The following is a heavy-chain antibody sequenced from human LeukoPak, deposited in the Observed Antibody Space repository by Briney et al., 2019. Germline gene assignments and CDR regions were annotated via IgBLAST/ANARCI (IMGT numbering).Heavy chain of an antibody. J-gene: IGHJ5*02. V-gene: IGHV3-30*04. CDR3: ARDLRRYCSGGSCYGGFDP. Sequence: GGSLRLSCSASGFTFSSYAMHWVRQAPGKGLEWVAVISYDGSNKYYADSVKGRFTISRDNSKNTLYLQMNSLRAEDTAVYYCARDLRRYCSGGSCYGGFDPWGQGTLVTVSS. CDR1: GFTFSSYA. D-gene: IGHD2-15*01. CDR2: ISYDGSNK.